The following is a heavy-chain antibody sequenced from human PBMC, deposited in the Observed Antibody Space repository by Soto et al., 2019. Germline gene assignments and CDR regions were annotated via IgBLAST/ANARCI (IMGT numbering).Heavy chain of an antibody. CDR2: ISWDGGST. V-gene: IGHV3-43D*03. J-gene: IGHJ4*02. D-gene: IGHD5-18*01. Sequence: GGSLRLSCAASGFTFDDYAMHWVRQAPGKGLEWVSLISWDGGSTYYADSVKGRFTISRDNSKNSLYLQMNSLRAEDTALYYCAKGDRGEDTAMVFDYWGQGTLVTVSS. CDR1: GFTFDDYA. CDR3: AKGDRGEDTAMVFDY.